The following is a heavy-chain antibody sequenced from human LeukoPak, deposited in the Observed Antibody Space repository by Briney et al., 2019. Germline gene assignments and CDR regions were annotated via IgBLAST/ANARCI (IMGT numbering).Heavy chain of an antibody. CDR1: GFTFSIYA. Sequence: GGSLRLSCAASGFTFSIYAMSWVRQAPGKGLEWVSTITSSGDRTYYADSVKGRFTISRDNSKNTLYLQMNSLRAEDTAVYYCARHDPTYSGSFDSWGQGILVTVSS. V-gene: IGHV3-23*01. CDR3: ARHDPTYSGSFDS. CDR2: ITSSGDRT. J-gene: IGHJ5*01. D-gene: IGHD1-26*01.